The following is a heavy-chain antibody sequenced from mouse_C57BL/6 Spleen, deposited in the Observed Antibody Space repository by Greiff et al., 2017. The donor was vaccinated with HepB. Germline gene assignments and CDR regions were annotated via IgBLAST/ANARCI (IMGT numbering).Heavy chain of an antibody. V-gene: IGHV5-4*03. CDR3: ARVTVVSYYFDY. CDR1: GFTFSSYA. D-gene: IGHD1-1*01. Sequence: DVKLVESGGGLVKPGGSLKLSCAASGFTFSSYAMSWVRQTPEKRLEWVATISDGGSYTYYPDNVKGRFTISRDNAKNNLYLQMSHLKSEDTAMYYCARVTVVSYYFDYWGQVTTLTVSS. CDR2: ISDGGSYT. J-gene: IGHJ2*01.